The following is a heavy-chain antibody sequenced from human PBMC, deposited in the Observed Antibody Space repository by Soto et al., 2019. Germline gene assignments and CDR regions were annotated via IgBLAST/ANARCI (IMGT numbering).Heavy chain of an antibody. CDR2: IKEDGTEQ. CDR1: GFSLRSFY. D-gene: IGHD5-18*01. CDR3: ARDRIASSYGWSKVLDY. Sequence: EVQLVESGGGLVRPGGSLRLSCPVSGFSLRSFYMSWVRQAPGKGLEWVANIKEDGTEQHYVASVEGRFTISRDNPKNTLYLQMNSLRVEDTAVYYCARDRIASSYGWSKVLDYWGQGALVTVSA. V-gene: IGHV3-7*03. J-gene: IGHJ4*02.